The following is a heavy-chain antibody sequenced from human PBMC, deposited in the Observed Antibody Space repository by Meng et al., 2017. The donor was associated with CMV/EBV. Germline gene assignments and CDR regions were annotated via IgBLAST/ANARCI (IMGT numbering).Heavy chain of an antibody. J-gene: IGHJ4*02. CDR1: GGSTSSSSYY. V-gene: IGHV4-39*07. D-gene: IGHD3-3*01. CDR3: ARGSRFLEWLLLGYFDY. CDR2: IYYSGST. Sequence: SETLSPTCTVSGGSTSSSSYYWGWIRQPPGKGLEWIGSIYYSGSTYYNPSLKSRVTISVDTSKNQFSLKLSSVTAADTAVYYCARGSRFLEWLLLGYFDYWGQGTLVTVSS.